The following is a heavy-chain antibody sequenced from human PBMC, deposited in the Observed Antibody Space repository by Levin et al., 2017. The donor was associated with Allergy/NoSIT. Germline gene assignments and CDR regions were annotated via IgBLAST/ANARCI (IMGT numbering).Heavy chain of an antibody. CDR2: ISHDGSDR. D-gene: IGHD2-2*02. V-gene: IGHV3-30*19. CDR1: GFTFSSYG. CDR3: VKDSIPES. J-gene: IGHJ5*02. Sequence: GESLKISCAASGFTFSSYGIHSVRQAPGKGLEWVTFISHDGSDRYYADSVKGRFTISRDNSNHTLYLQMNSLRTEDTAVYYCVKDSIPESWGLGTLVIVSS.